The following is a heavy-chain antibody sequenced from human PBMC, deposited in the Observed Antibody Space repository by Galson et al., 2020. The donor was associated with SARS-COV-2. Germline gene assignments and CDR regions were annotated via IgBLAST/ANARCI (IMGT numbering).Heavy chain of an antibody. D-gene: IGHD3-9*01. Sequence: SGHTLVKPTQTLTLTCAFSGFSPSTVGMCVIWIRQPTGKALEWLDLIDWDDDKYYSSSLNTRLTVSKDTSKNQVILTMTDMDPVDTATYYCARSSSTSDVLTGYNFFDSWGQGTLVTVSS. V-gene: IGHV2-70*01. J-gene: IGHJ4*02. CDR3: ARSSSTSDVLTGYNFFDS. CDR1: GFSPSTVGMC. CDR2: IDWDDDK.